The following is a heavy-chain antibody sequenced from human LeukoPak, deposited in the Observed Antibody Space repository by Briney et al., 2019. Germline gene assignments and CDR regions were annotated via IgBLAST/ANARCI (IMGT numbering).Heavy chain of an antibody. Sequence: GGSLRLSCASSGFTFNNYAMSCVPQAPGKGLEWVSSVSGSASNAYYADAVKGRFTISRDNSENTLSLQMNSLRAEDTAVYHCAKGSHIVSRRHYFYAMDVWGQGTTVTVSS. CDR1: GFTFNNYA. D-gene: IGHD6-6*01. V-gene: IGHV3-23*01. CDR3: AKGSHIVSRRHYFYAMDV. CDR2: VSGSASNA. J-gene: IGHJ6*02.